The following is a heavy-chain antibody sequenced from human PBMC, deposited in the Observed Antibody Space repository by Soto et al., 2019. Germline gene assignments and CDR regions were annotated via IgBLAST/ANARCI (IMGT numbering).Heavy chain of an antibody. D-gene: IGHD3-16*02. J-gene: IGHJ4*02. CDR3: AKGSRLGELSVLGGLDY. CDR1: GFTFSSYA. V-gene: IGHV3-23*01. CDR2: ISGSGGNT. Sequence: EVQLLESGGGLVQPGGSLRLSCAASGFTFSSYAMSWVRQAPGKGLEWVSAISGSGGNTYYADSVKGRFTISRDNSKNTLYLQMNSLRAEDTAVYYCAKGSRLGELSVLGGLDYWGQGTLVTVSS.